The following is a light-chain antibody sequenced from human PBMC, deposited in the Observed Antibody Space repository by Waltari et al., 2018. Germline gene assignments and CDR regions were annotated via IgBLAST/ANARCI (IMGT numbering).Light chain of an antibody. CDR3: SSYTTSSTLG. CDR1: SSDVGGYNS. CDR2: DVS. V-gene: IGLV2-14*03. Sequence: QSALTQPASVSGSPAQSITISCTGSSSDVGGYNSVSWYQQYPGKAPKLMIYDVSNRPSGVSNRFSGSKSGNTASLTISGLQAEDEADYYCSSYTTSSTLGFGGGTKLTVL. J-gene: IGLJ2*01.